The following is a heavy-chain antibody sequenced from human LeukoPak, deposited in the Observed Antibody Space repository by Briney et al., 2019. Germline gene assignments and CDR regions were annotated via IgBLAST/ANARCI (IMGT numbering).Heavy chain of an antibody. Sequence: SETLSLHCTGSGGSLSSYYRSWIRQPPGKGLEGIGYIYYRGSTNYKPSLKSRVTISVDTSKNQFSLKLSSVTAADTAVYYCARVDSSGYLNYWCQGTLVTVSS. V-gene: IGHV4-59*01. CDR3: ARVDSSGYLNY. CDR2: IYYRGST. CDR1: GGSLSSYY. D-gene: IGHD3-22*01. J-gene: IGHJ4*02.